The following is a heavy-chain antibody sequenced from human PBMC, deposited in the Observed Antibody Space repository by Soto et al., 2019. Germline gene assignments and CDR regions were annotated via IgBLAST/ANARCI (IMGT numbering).Heavy chain of an antibody. CDR3: APLPDWGSGSN. V-gene: IGHV4-39*01. CDR1: GGSIRSSSYY. CDR2: IYYSGNT. J-gene: IGHJ4*02. Sequence: QLQLQESGPGLVKPSETLSLTCTVSGGSIRSSSYYWGWIRQFPGRGLEWIGNIYYSGNTYYNSSLKSRVTISRDTYKNKFSLKLSSVTAADTAVYYCAPLPDWGSGSNWGQGTLVTVSS. D-gene: IGHD3-10*01.